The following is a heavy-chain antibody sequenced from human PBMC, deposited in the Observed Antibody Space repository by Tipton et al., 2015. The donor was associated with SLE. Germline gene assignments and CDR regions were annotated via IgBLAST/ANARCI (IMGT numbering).Heavy chain of an antibody. CDR1: GYSISTGYY. Sequence: TLSLTCVVSGYSISTGYYWGWIRQPPGKGLGWIGSIYNSGTTYYNPSLRSRVAISVDTSKNQFSLKLSSVTAADTAVYYCARVGTSGTTGPTDFDFWGQGTMVTVSS. CDR3: ARVGTSGTTGPTDFDF. CDR2: IYNSGTT. D-gene: IGHD1-1*01. J-gene: IGHJ3*01. V-gene: IGHV4-38-2*01.